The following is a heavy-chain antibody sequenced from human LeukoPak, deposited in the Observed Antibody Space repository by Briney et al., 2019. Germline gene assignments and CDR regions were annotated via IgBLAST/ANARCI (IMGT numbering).Heavy chain of an antibody. V-gene: IGHV3-7*01. Sequence: PGGSLRLSCLASGFTFSSYSMTWVRQAPGKGLEWLANIGRDGSERLYVDSVKGRFSISRDNAKNSLYLQMNSLRGEDTAVYYCAAPKRSGNSGSRWYHDLWGRGTLVTVSS. CDR2: IGRDGSER. CDR1: GFTFSSYS. J-gene: IGHJ2*01. D-gene: IGHD4-23*01. CDR3: AAPKRSGNSGSRWYHDL.